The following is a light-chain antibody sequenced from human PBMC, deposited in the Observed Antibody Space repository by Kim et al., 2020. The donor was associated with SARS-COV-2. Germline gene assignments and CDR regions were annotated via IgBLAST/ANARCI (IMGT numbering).Light chain of an antibody. CDR1: QSVSSNY. V-gene: IGKV3-20*01. Sequence: EIVLTQSPGTLSLSPGERATLSCRASQSVSSNYLAWYQQKPGQAPRVLIYGASSMATGIPDRFSGSGSGTDFTLTISRLEPEDFAVYYCQQYGSSPLTFGGGTKLEI. CDR3: QQYGSSPLT. J-gene: IGKJ4*01. CDR2: GAS.